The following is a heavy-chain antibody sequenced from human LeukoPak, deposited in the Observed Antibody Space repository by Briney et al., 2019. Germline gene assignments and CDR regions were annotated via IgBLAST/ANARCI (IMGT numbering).Heavy chain of an antibody. D-gene: IGHD3-22*01. CDR3: AKYYYDSSGSSSGFDI. CDR2: ISGSGGST. J-gene: IGHJ3*02. V-gene: IGHV3-23*01. CDR1: GFTFSSYV. Sequence: GGSLRLSCAASGFTFSSYVMNWVRQAPGKGLEWVSAISGSGGSTYYADSVKGRFTISRDNSKNTLYLQMNSLRAEDTAVYYCAKYYYDSSGSSSGFDIWGQGTMVTVSS.